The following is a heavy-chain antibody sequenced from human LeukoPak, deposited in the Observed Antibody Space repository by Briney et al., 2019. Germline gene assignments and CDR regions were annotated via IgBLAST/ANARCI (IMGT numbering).Heavy chain of an antibody. D-gene: IGHD4-17*01. CDR3: ARDLDSFSEQDCGDYYYFDY. J-gene: IGHJ4*02. V-gene: IGHV3-48*01. CDR2: ICSSSSTI. Sequence: GGSLRLSCAASGFTFSSYSMNWVRQAPGKGLEWVSYICSSSSTIYSADSVKGRFTISRDNAKNSLYLQMNSLRAEDTAVYYCARDLDSFSEQDCGDYYYFDYWGQGTLVTVSS. CDR1: GFTFSSYS.